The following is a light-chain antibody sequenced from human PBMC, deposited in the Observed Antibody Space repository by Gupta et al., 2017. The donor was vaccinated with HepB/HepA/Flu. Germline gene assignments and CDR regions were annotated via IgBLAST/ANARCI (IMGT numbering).Light chain of an antibody. CDR1: QTILNRSNNENH. J-gene: IGKJ5*01. Sequence: DIVMTQSPVSLAVSLGERATMNCKSSQTILNRSNNENHLAWYQQKAGQPPKLLIYWASTRESGVPDRFSGSGSGTXFTLTIXSLQAEDVALYYCQQYYSGLITFGXGTRLEIK. CDR3: QQYYSGLIT. V-gene: IGKV4-1*01. CDR2: WAS.